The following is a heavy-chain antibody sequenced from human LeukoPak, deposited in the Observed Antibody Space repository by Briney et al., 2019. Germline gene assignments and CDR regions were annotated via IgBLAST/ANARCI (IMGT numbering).Heavy chain of an antibody. CDR2: ISAYNGNT. J-gene: IGHJ4*02. CDR3: ARGVQYYYDSSGYYYFDY. CDR1: GYTFTSYG. V-gene: IGHV1-18*01. Sequence: GASVKVSCKASGYTFTSYGISWVRQAPGQGLEWMGWISAYNGNTNYAQKLQGRVTMATDTSTRPPYMELRSLRSDDTGVYYCARGVQYYYDSSGYYYFDYWGQGTLVTVCS. D-gene: IGHD3-22*01.